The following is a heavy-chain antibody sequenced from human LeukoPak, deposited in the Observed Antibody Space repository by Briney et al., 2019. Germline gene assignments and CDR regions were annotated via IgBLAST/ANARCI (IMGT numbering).Heavy chain of an antibody. CDR3: ARGDSGVVVTTYYYYYGMDV. J-gene: IGHJ6*02. D-gene: IGHD2-21*02. CDR2: ISAYNGNT. Sequence: ASVKVSCKASGYTFTSYGISWVRQAPGQGLEWMGWISAYNGNTNYAQELQGRVTMTTDTSTSTAYMELRSPRSDDTAVYYCARGDSGVVVTTYYYYYGMDVWGQGTTVTVSS. CDR1: GYTFTSYG. V-gene: IGHV1-18*01.